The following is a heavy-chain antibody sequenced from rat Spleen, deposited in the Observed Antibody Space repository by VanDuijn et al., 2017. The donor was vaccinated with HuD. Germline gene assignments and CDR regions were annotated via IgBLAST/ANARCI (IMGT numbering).Heavy chain of an antibody. CDR3: VRLLGAPDWYFDF. CDR1: GFTFSDYY. D-gene: IGHD5-1*01. CDR2: ISFDGSST. Sequence: EVQLVESDGGLVQPGRSLKLSCAASGFTFSDYYMAWVRQAPTEGLEWVATISFDGSSTYYRDSVRGRFTISRDNAETTLYLQMDSLRSEDTATYYCVRLLGAPDWYFDFWGPGTMVTVSS. J-gene: IGHJ1*01. V-gene: IGHV5-29*01.